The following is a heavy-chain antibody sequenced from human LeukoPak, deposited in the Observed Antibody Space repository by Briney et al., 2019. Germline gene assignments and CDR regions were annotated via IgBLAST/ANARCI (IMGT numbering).Heavy chain of an antibody. D-gene: IGHD6-13*01. CDR2: TYTSGDT. J-gene: IGHJ4*02. CDR1: GYSITSVY. Sequence: SETLSLTCTVSGYSITSVYWSWIRQPPGKGLEVIGYTYTSGDTNYNPSLRSRVTMPLDASKNEVSLKMSSVTAADTAVYYCASPSSIAAAGVDYWGQGTLVTVSS. V-gene: IGHV4-4*09. CDR3: ASPSSIAAAGVDY.